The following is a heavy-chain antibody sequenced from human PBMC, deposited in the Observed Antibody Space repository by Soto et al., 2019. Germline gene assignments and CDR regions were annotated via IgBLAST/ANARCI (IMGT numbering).Heavy chain of an antibody. CDR3: ARVSTFSGSYPGAVDY. Sequence: GGSLRLSCAASGFTFSSYAMSCVRQAPGKGLEWVSAIIGTGGSTYYADSVKGRFTISRENAKNTLYLQMNSLRAEDTAVYYCARVSTFSGSYPGAVDYWGQGTLVTVSS. J-gene: IGHJ4*02. CDR2: IIGTGGST. D-gene: IGHD1-26*01. CDR1: GFTFSSYA. V-gene: IGHV3-23*01.